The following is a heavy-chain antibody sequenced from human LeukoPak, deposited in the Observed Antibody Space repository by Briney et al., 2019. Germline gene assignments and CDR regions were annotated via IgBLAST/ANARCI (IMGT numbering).Heavy chain of an antibody. CDR1: GGSISSGSYY. Sequence: PSETLSLTCTVSGGSISSGSYYWSWIRQPAGKGLEWIGCIYTSGTTNYNPSLKSRVTISVDTSKNQFSLKLSSVTAADTAVYYCARLHGAFDYWGQGTLVTVSS. CDR3: ARLHGAFDY. D-gene: IGHD4-11*01. J-gene: IGHJ4*02. V-gene: IGHV4-61*02. CDR2: IYTSGTT.